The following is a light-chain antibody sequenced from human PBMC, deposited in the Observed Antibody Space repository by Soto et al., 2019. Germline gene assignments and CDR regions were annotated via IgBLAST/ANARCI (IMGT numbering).Light chain of an antibody. CDR1: QSVTSPY. V-gene: IGKV3-20*01. J-gene: IGKJ1*01. Sequence: VLTQSAGTLSLSPWERATLSCRASQSVTSPYLAWYQQRPGQSPRLLSEAAYSRATAIPDRVIGSWSGPNVELAIIKREPGDVTGDYCQHYGSSPQTFAQGTKVDI. CDR2: AAY. CDR3: QHYGSSPQT.